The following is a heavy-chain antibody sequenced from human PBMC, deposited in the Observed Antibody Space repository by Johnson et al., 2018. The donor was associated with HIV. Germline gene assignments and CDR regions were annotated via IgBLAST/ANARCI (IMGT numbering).Heavy chain of an antibody. J-gene: IGHJ3*02. Sequence: VQLVESGGGVVRPGGSLRLSCAASGFTFDDYAMHWVRQAPGKGLEWVSGFSWTRGSIGYADSVKGRFTISRDNAKNSLYLQMNSLRAEDTALYYCAKDRGYVDAFDIWGQGTRVTVSS. CDR3: AKDRGYVDAFDI. V-gene: IGHV3-9*01. D-gene: IGHD1-1*01. CDR1: GFTFDDYA. CDR2: FSWTRGSI.